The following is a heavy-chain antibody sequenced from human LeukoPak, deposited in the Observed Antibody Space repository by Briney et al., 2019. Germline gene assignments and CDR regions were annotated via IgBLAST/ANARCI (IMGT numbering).Heavy chain of an antibody. CDR1: GGSFNGYY. CDR3: AKDSHYDSSGYYYEDY. J-gene: IGHJ4*02. Sequence: ETLSLTCAVYGGSFNGYYWSWVRQAPGKGLEWVSSLSGSGGQTYYADSVKGRFTISRDNSENTVYLQMNSLRVEDTAVYYCAKDSHYDSSGYYYEDYWGQGTLVTVSS. V-gene: IGHV3-23*01. D-gene: IGHD3-22*01. CDR2: LSGSGGQT.